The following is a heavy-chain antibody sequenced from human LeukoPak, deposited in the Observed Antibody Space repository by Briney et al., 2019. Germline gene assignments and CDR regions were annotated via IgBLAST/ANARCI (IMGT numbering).Heavy chain of an antibody. CDR1: GFTFSSYS. CDR2: ISSSSTI. D-gene: IGHD5-18*01. V-gene: IGHV3-48*01. J-gene: IGHJ6*03. Sequence: PGGSLRLSCAASGFTFSSYSMNWVRQAPGKGLEWVSYISSSSTIYYADSVKGRFTISRDNAKNSLYLQMNSLRAEDTAVYYCARDGYSYGPYYYYYYVDVWGKGTTVTVSS. CDR3: ARDGYSYGPYYYYYYVDV.